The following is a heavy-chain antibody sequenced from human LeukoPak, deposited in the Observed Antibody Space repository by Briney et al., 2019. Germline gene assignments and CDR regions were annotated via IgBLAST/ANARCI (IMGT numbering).Heavy chain of an antibody. CDR2: IKQDGSEK. V-gene: IGHV3-7*01. J-gene: IGHJ1*01. CDR1: GFTFSSYW. D-gene: IGHD1-26*01. Sequence: PGGSLRLSCAASGFTFSSYWMSWVRQAPGKGLEWVANIKQDGSEKYYVDSVKGRFTISRDNAKNSLYLQMNSLRAEDTAVYYCARPGATVPSAEYFQHWGQGTLVTVSS. CDR3: ARPGATVPSAEYFQH.